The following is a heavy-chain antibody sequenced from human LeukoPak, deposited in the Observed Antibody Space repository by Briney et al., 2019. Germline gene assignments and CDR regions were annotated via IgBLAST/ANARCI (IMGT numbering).Heavy chain of an antibody. J-gene: IGHJ6*03. Sequence: PGGSLRLSCAASGFTFSSYAMSWVRQAPGKGLEWDSAISGSGGSTYYADSVKGRFTISRDNSKNTLYLQMNSLRAEDTAVYYCAKVLAAARRYYYYMDVWGKGTTVTVSS. CDR1: GFTFSSYA. D-gene: IGHD6-6*01. CDR3: AKVLAAARRYYYYMDV. CDR2: ISGSGGST. V-gene: IGHV3-23*01.